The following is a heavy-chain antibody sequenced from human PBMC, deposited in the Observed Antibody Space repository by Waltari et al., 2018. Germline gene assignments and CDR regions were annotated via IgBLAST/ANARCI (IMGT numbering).Heavy chain of an antibody. D-gene: IGHD2-2*01. CDR3: ARAVRNQLLSDP. Sequence: QVQLVQSGAEVKKPGASVKVSCRASGYSFTTYAVTWARLAPGQGLEWMGWMNPISGNTNSAQKFQGRVSMTGDPSINTAYMELSSLTFDDTAVYYCARAVRNQLLSDPWGQGTLVVVSS. J-gene: IGHJ5*02. V-gene: IGHV1-8*02. CDR1: GYSFTTYA. CDR2: MNPISGNT.